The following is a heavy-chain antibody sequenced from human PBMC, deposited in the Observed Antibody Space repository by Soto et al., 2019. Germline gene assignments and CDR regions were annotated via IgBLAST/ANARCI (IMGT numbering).Heavy chain of an antibody. J-gene: IGHJ6*02. D-gene: IGHD3-9*01. CDR2: IFSGGGT. CDR3: AGALYDILTGYTYYAMDV. CDR1: GFTVSSSY. V-gene: IGHV3-53*01. Sequence: GGSLRLSCAASGFTVSSSYMSWVRQAPGKGLEWVSLIFSGGGTFYADSVKGRFTISRDNSKNTLFLQMNSLRAADTAVYYCAGALYDILTGYTYYAMDVWGQGTTVTVSS.